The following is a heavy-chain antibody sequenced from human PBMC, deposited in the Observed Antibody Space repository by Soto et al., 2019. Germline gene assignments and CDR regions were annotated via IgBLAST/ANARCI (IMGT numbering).Heavy chain of an antibody. J-gene: IGHJ6*02. D-gene: IGHD6-19*01. V-gene: IGHV1-46*01. Sequence: ASVKVSCKASGYTFTGYYMHWVRQAPGQGLEWMGIINPSGGSTSYAQKFQGRVTMTRDTSTSTVYMELSSLRSEDTAVYYCARDYAPVAGTHYYGMDVWGQGTTVTVSS. CDR2: INPSGGST. CDR3: ARDYAPVAGTHYYGMDV. CDR1: GYTFTGYY.